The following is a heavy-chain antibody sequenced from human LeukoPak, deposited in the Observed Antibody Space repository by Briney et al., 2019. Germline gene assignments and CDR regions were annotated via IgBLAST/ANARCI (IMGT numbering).Heavy chain of an antibody. J-gene: IGHJ5*02. D-gene: IGHD2-8*01. Sequence: SGTLSLTCSVSGGITSSYYWGWIRQPPGKGLEWIGSIYYSGNTNYNSSLRGRVTISLDTSQNQFSLKLSSVTAADTAVYYCARDNGPRRSWGWFDPWGQGTLVTVSS. CDR2: IYYSGNT. CDR3: ARDNGPRRSWGWFDP. CDR1: GGITSSYY. V-gene: IGHV4-59*12.